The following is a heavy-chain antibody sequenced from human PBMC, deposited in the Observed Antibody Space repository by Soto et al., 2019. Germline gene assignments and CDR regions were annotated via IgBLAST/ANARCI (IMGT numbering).Heavy chain of an antibody. Sequence: PSETLSLTCTVSGGSITDYYWSWIRQPPGKALEWIGYGYHSVSIHYNPSRKTRVTISVDTSENQFSLRLSSVTAADTAVYYCARAFAGFGAYWYFDLWGRGTLVTVSS. CDR1: GGSITDYY. D-gene: IGHD3-16*01. V-gene: IGHV4-59*01. J-gene: IGHJ2*01. CDR3: ARAFAGFGAYWYFDL. CDR2: GYHSVSI.